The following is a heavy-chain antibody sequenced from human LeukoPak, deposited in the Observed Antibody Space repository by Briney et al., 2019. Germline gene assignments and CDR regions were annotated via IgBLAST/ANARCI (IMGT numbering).Heavy chain of an antibody. CDR3: ARYGAVDTAMVFDY. V-gene: IGHV5-51*04. CDR2: IYSGDSDT. CDR1: GYSFTSYW. Sequence: GESLKISCKGSGYSFTSYWIAWVRQMPGKGLEWMGIIYSGDSDTRYSPSFQGQVTISADKPISTAYLQWSSLKASDTAMYYCARYGAVDTAMVFDYWGQGTLVTVSS. D-gene: IGHD5-18*01. J-gene: IGHJ4*02.